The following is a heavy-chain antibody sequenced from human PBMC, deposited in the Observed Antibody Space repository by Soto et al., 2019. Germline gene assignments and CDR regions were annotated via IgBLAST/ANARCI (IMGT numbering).Heavy chain of an antibody. CDR3: ARPIEQLDYDILTGLSY. CDR2: IWYDGSNK. Sequence: SGGSLRLSCAASGFTFSSYGMHWVRQAPGKGLEWVAVIWYDGSNKYYADSVKGRFTISRDNSKNTLYLQMNSLRAEDTAVYYCARPIEQLDYDILTGLSYWGQGTLVTVSS. D-gene: IGHD3-9*01. J-gene: IGHJ4*02. V-gene: IGHV3-33*01. CDR1: GFTFSSYG.